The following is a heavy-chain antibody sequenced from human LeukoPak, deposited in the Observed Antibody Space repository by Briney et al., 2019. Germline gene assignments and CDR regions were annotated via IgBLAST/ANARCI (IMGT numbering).Heavy chain of an antibody. CDR1: GGSISSYY. Sequence: SETLSLTCTVPGGSISSYYWSWIRQPPGKGLGWIGYIYYSGSTNYNPSLKSRVTISVETSKNEFSLKLRSVTAADTAVYYCARVTGYRIEDYFDYRGQGTLVTVSS. J-gene: IGHJ4*02. CDR2: IYYSGST. CDR3: ARVTGYRIEDYFDY. V-gene: IGHV4-59*01. D-gene: IGHD6-13*01.